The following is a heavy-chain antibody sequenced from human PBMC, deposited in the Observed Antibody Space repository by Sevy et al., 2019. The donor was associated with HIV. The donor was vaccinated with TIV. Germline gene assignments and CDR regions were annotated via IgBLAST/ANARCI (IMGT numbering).Heavy chain of an antibody. CDR3: ARRAAPRGLYFDY. Sequence: SETLSLTCTVSGGSISSYYWSWIRQPPGKGLEWIGYIYYSGSTNYNPSLKSRVTISVDTSKNQFSLKLSSVTAADTAVYYCARRAAPRGLYFDYWGQGTLVTVSS. CDR2: IYYSGST. J-gene: IGHJ4*02. CDR1: GGSISSYY. D-gene: IGHD2-15*01. V-gene: IGHV4-59*13.